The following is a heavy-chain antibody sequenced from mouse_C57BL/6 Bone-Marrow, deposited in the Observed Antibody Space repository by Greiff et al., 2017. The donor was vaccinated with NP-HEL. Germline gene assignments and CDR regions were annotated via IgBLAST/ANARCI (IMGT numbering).Heavy chain of an antibody. D-gene: IGHD1-1*01. CDR1: GFSLTSYG. CDR2: IWSGGST. V-gene: IGHV2-2*01. Sequence: VQLQQSGPGLVQPSQSLSITCTVSGFSLTSYGVHWVRQSPGKGLEWLGVIWSGGSTDYTAAFISRLSISKDNSKSQVFFKMNSLQADDTAIYYCARKPPGSSSSYFDYWGQGTTLTVSS. J-gene: IGHJ2*01. CDR3: ARKPPGSSSSYFDY.